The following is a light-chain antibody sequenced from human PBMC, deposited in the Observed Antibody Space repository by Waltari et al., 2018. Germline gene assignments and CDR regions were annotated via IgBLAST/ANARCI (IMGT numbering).Light chain of an antibody. CDR3: CSYTSNSFSYV. J-gene: IGLJ1*01. CDR1: SSDVGVHNS. V-gene: IGLV2-14*01. Sequence: QSALTQPASVSGSPGQSIAISCAGTSSDVGVHNSVSWYQQHPGKAPKLMIYEVSNRPSGVSNGFSGSQSGNTASLTISGLQAEDEADYYCCSYTSNSFSYVFGTGTKVTVL. CDR2: EVS.